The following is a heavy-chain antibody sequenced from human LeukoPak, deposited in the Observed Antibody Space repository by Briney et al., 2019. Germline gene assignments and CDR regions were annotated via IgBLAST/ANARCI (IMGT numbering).Heavy chain of an antibody. CDR1: GGSISSYY. D-gene: IGHD2-2*01. J-gene: IGHJ5*02. V-gene: IGHV4-4*07. CDR3: ARRDCSSTTCSGFDP. CDR2: IYSSGST. Sequence: SETLSLTCTVSGGSISSYYWNWIRQPAGKGLEWIGHIYSSGSTNYNPSLKSRVTMSVDTSKNQFSLKLSSVTAADTAVYYCARRDCSSTTCSGFDPWGQGTLVTVSS.